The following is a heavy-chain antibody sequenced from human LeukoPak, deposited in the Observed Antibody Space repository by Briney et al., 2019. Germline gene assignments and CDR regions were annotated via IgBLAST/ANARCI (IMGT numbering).Heavy chain of an antibody. D-gene: IGHD3-10*01. CDR3: ARALSMVRGVITYFDY. J-gene: IGHJ4*02. CDR2: IIPIFGTA. V-gene: IGHV1-69*06. CDR1: GGTFSCYA. Sequence: SVKVSCKASGGTFSCYAISWVRQAPGQGLEWMGGIIPIFGTANYAQKFQGRVTITADKSTSTAYMELSSLRSEDTAVYYCARALSMVRGVITYFDYWGQGTLVTVSS.